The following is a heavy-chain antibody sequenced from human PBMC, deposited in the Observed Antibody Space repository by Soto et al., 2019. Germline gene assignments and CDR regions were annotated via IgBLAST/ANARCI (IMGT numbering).Heavy chain of an antibody. D-gene: IGHD2-2*01. Sequence: SETLSLTCTVSGGSISSYYWSWIRQPQGKGLEWIGYIYYSGSTNYNPSLKSRVTISVDTSKNQFSLKLSSVAAADTAVYYCARYCSSTSCYHDAFDIWGQGTMVTVSS. J-gene: IGHJ3*02. CDR2: IYYSGST. V-gene: IGHV4-59*08. CDR1: GGSISSYY. CDR3: ARYCSSTSCYHDAFDI.